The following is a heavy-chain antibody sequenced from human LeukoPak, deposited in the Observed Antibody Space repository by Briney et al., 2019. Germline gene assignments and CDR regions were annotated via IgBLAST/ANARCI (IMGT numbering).Heavy chain of an antibody. V-gene: IGHV4-34*01. J-gene: IGHJ4*02. Sequence: SETLSLTCAVYGGSFSGYYWSWIRQPPGKGLEWIGEINHSGSTNYNPSLKSRVTISVDTSKNQFSLKLSSVTAADTAVYYCASRLGYGTHGDYWGQGTLVTVSS. CDR2: INHSGST. CDR3: ASRLGYGTHGDY. D-gene: IGHD5-18*01. CDR1: GGSFSGYY.